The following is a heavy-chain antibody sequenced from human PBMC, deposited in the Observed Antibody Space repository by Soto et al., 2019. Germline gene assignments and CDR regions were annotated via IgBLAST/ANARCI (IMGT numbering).Heavy chain of an antibody. D-gene: IGHD2-21*01. J-gene: IGHJ4*02. V-gene: IGHV1-69*13. CDR1: GGTFSSYA. Sequence: ASVKVSCKASGGTFSSYAISWVRQAPGQGLEWMGGIIPIFGTANYAQKFQGRVTVTGDESTTTAYMELSRLRSKDTVVYYCARDDCPYCRGDCYSDSYDYWGQGTLVTVSS. CDR2: IIPIFGTA. CDR3: ARDDCPYCRGDCYSDSYDY.